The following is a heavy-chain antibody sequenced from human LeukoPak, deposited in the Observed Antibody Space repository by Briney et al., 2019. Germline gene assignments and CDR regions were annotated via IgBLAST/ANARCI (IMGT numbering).Heavy chain of an antibody. D-gene: IGHD3-22*01. Sequence: PSETLSLTCAVSGGSISSGGYSWSWIRQPPGKGLEWIGYIYHSGSTYYNPSLKSRVTISVDRSKNQFSLKLSSVTAADTAVYYCVRGDMIVGTNWFDPWGQGTLVTVSS. CDR1: GGSISSGGYS. CDR2: IYHSGST. J-gene: IGHJ5*02. V-gene: IGHV4-30-2*01. CDR3: VRGDMIVGTNWFDP.